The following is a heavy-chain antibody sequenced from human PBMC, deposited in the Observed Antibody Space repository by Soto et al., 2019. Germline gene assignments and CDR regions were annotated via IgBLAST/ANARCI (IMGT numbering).Heavy chain of an antibody. D-gene: IGHD3-16*02. CDR2: INSGGTVA. CDR1: GFTYESYA. J-gene: IGHJ4*02. Sequence: EVRLLESGGGLVQPGGSLRLSCAASGFTYESYAMSWVRQAPGKGLEWVSGINSGGTVAHYADSVKGRFAISRDNSKNTLSLEMNSLRADDTGLYYCAISTGGFGGLFVVPSDYWGQGTLVTVSS. CDR3: AISTGGFGGLFVVPSDY. V-gene: IGHV3-23*01.